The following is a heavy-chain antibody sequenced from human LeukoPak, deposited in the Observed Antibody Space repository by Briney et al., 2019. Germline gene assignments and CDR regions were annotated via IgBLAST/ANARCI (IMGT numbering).Heavy chain of an antibody. V-gene: IGHV4-39*01. CDR2: IYYSGST. D-gene: IGHD3-10*01. CDR3: ARIQLLLWFGESDY. J-gene: IGHJ4*02. CDR1: GGSISSSSYY. Sequence: KPSETLSLTCTVSGGSISSSSYYWGWIRKPPGKGLEWIGSIYYSGSTYYNPSLKSRVTISVDTSKNQFSLKLSSVTAADTAVYYCARIQLLLWFGESDYWGQGTLVTVSS.